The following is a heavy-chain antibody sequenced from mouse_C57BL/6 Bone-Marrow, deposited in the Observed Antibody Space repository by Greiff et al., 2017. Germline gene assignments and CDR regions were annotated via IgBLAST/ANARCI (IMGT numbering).Heavy chain of an antibody. J-gene: IGHJ2*01. V-gene: IGHV1-62-2*01. CDR3: ARHEDRGYYLDY. CDR2: FYPGSGSI. D-gene: IGHD2-2*01. Sequence: QVHVKQSGAELVKPGASVKLSCKASGYTFTEYTIHWVKQRSGQGLEWIGWFYPGSGSIKYNEKFKDKATLTADKSSSTVYMELSRLTSEDSAVYFCARHEDRGYYLDYWGQGTTLTVSS. CDR1: GYTFTEYT.